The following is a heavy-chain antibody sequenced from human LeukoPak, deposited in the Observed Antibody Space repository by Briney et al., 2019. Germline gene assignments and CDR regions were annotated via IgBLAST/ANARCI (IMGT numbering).Heavy chain of an antibody. CDR3: AREPTYYYGSGSSGGFDY. V-gene: IGHV4-30-2*01. CDR2: IYHSGST. Sequence: PSETLSLTCTVSSGSISSGGYSWSWIRQPPGKGLEWIGYIYHSGSTYYNPSLSSRVTISVDRSKNQFSLELTYVIAADTAVYYCAREPTYYYGSGSSGGFDYWGQGTLVTVSS. D-gene: IGHD3-10*01. CDR1: SGSISSGGYS. J-gene: IGHJ4*02.